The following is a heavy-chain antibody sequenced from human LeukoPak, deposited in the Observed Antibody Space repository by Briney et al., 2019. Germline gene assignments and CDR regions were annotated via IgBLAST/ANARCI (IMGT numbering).Heavy chain of an antibody. Sequence: GGSLRLSCAASGFTFDDYAMHWVRQAPGKGLEWVSGISWNSGSIGYADSVKGRFTISRDNAKNSLYLQMNSLRAEDTALYYCAKDYGSGSYYNEFDYWGQGTLVTVSS. CDR3: AKDYGSGSYYNEFDY. D-gene: IGHD3-10*01. V-gene: IGHV3-9*01. J-gene: IGHJ4*02. CDR2: ISWNSGSI. CDR1: GFTFDDYA.